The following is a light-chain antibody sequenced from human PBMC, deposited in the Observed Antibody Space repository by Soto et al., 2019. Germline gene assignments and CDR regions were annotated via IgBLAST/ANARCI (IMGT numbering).Light chain of an antibody. CDR3: QKYNSAPWT. V-gene: IGKV1-27*01. CDR1: QGISNY. J-gene: IGKJ1*01. CDR2: VAS. Sequence: DIQMTQSPSSLSASVGDRVTITCRASQGISNYLAWYQQQPGKVPKLLIYVASTLQSGVPSRFSGSGSGTDVTLTISSLQPEDVATYYCQKYNSAPWTFGQGTTVEIK.